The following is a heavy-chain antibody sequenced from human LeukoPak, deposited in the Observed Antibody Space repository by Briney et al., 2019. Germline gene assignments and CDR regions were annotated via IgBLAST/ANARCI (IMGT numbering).Heavy chain of an antibody. Sequence: PSETLSLTCTVSGDSSSRFYWSWIRQPPGNRLEWIGNIYNSGSTNNRPSLQSRVTLSVDTSKNQFSLELRSVTAADTAVYYCARVRGLGLFDYWGQGILVTVSS. J-gene: IGHJ4*02. V-gene: IGHV4-59*01. CDR1: GDSSSRFY. CDR3: ARVRGLGLFDY. D-gene: IGHD3-10*01. CDR2: IYNSGST.